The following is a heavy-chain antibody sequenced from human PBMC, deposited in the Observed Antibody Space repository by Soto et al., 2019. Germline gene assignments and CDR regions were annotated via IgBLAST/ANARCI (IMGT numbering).Heavy chain of an antibody. Sequence: GGSLRLLCAASEFTFSNHAMSWVRQAPGKGLEWVSAISNGGGTTYYADSVKGRFTISRDNSKNTPYLQMNSLRAEDTAVYYCAKNPGYYYDSTGYHFDYWGQGTLVTVSS. D-gene: IGHD3-22*01. CDR2: ISNGGGTT. CDR1: EFTFSNHA. J-gene: IGHJ4*02. V-gene: IGHV3-23*01. CDR3: AKNPGYYYDSTGYHFDY.